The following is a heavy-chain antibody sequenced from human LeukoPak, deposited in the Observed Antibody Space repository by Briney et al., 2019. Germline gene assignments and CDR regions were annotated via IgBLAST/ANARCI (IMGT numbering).Heavy chain of an antibody. D-gene: IGHD2-15*01. CDR2: ISSSSSNI. CDR1: GFTFSSYS. Sequence: GGSLRLSCAASGFTFSSYSVNWVRQAPGKGLEWVSYISSSSSNIYYADSVKGRFTISRDNAKNSLYLQMNSLRAEDTAVYYCAKDRYCSGGSCYSRHCDCENYFDYWGQGTLVTVSS. V-gene: IGHV3-48*04. CDR3: AKDRYCSGGSCYSRHCDCENYFDY. J-gene: IGHJ4*02.